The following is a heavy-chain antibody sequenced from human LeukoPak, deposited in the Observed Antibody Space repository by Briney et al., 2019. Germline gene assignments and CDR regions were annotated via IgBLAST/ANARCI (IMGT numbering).Heavy chain of an antibody. CDR3: ARDDYGGNSFVDY. Sequence: ASVKVSCKASGGTFSSYAISWVRQAPGQGLEWMGIINPSGGSTSYAQKFQGRVTMTRDMSTSTVYMELSSLRSEDTAVYYCARDDYGGNSFVDYWGQGTLVTVSS. CDR1: GGTFSSYA. J-gene: IGHJ4*02. D-gene: IGHD4-23*01. V-gene: IGHV1-46*01. CDR2: INPSGGST.